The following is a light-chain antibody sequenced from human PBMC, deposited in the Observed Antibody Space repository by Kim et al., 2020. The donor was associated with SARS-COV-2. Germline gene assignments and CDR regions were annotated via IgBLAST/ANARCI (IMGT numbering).Light chain of an antibody. V-gene: IGLV1-44*01. CDR2: SNN. CDR3: AAWDDSLNGYV. J-gene: IGLJ1*01. CDR1: SSNIGSKT. Sequence: QSVLTQPPSASGTPGQRVTISCSGSSSNIGSKTVNWYQQRPGTAPKLLIYSNNKRPSGVPDRFSGSKSGTSASLAISGLQSEDEADYYCAAWDDSLNGYVFGTGTKVTVL.